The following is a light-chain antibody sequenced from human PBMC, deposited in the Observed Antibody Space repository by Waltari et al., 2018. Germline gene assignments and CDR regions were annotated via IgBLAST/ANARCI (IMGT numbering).Light chain of an antibody. CDR1: QSISHY. V-gene: IGKV1-39*01. CDR3: QQSYSLYT. CDR2: AAS. J-gene: IGKJ2*01. Sequence: DIQMTQSPSSLSASVGDRVTITCRASQSISHYLNWYQQKPGKAPKILIYAASTLQSGVPSRFSGSGSGTDFTLTISSLQTEDLGTYYCQQSYSLYTFGQGTKLEIK.